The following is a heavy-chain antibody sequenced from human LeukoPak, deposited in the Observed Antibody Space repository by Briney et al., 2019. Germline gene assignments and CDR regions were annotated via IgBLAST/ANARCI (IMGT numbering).Heavy chain of an antibody. Sequence: ASVKVSCKASGYTFTSYGISWVRQAPGQGLEWMGWISAYNGNTNYAQKLQGRVTMTTDTSTSTAYMELRSLRSDDTAVYYCARDPRDITMVRGVQYNWFDPWGQGTLVTVSS. CDR2: ISAYNGNT. V-gene: IGHV1-18*01. D-gene: IGHD3-10*01. CDR1: GYTFTSYG. J-gene: IGHJ5*02. CDR3: ARDPRDITMVRGVQYNWFDP.